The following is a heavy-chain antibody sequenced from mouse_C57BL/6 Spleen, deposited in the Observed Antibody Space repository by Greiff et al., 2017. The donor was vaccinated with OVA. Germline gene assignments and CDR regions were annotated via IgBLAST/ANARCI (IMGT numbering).Heavy chain of an antibody. V-gene: IGHV3-6*01. CDR2: ISYDGSN. D-gene: IGHD3-1*01. CDR1: GYSITSGYY. CDR3: ARDGLQYYFDY. Sequence: EVKLVESGPGLVKPSQSLSLTCSVTGYSITSGYYWNWIRQFPGNKLEWMGYISYDGSNNYNPSLKNRISITRDTSKNQFFLKLNSVTTEDTATYYCARDGLQYYFDYWGQGTTLTVSS. J-gene: IGHJ2*01.